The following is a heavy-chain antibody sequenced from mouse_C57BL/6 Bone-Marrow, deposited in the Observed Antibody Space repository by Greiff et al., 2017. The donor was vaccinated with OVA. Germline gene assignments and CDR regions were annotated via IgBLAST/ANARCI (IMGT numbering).Heavy chain of an antibody. D-gene: IGHD2-1*01. V-gene: IGHV5-4*01. CDR2: ISDGGSYT. J-gene: IGHJ2*01. CDR3: ARDGALLRDY. Sequence: EVKLVESGGGLVKPGGSLKLSCAASGFTFSSYAMSWVRQTPEKRLEWVATISDGGSYTYYPDNVKGRFTISRDNAKNNLYLQMSHLKSEDTAMYYCARDGALLRDYWGQGTTLTVSS. CDR1: GFTFSSYA.